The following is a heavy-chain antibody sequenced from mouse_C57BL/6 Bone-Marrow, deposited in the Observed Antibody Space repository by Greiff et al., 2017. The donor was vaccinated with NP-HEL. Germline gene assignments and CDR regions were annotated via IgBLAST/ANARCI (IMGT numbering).Heavy chain of an antibody. J-gene: IGHJ4*01. CDR3: ARSEIWLLRDAMDY. V-gene: IGHV1-18*01. CDR2: INPNNGGT. CDR1: GYTFTDYN. D-gene: IGHD2-3*01. Sequence: EVQLQQSGPELVKPGASVKIPCKASGYTFTDYNMDWVKQSHGKSLEWIGDINPNNGGTIYNQKFKGKATLTVDKSSSTAYMELRSLTSEDTAVDYCARSEIWLLRDAMDYGGQGTSVTVSS.